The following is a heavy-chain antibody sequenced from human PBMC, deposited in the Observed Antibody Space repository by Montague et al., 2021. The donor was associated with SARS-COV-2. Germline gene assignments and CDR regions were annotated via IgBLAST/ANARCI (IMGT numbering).Heavy chain of an antibody. Sequence: SLSLSFAASGFTFSSYEMSWVRQAPGKGLEWVSFITSGGFTRYYADSVKGRFTISRDNSKNTLYLQVNSLRAEDSAVYYCAKIVATISLRGGSYFEYWGQGTLVTVSS. CDR2: ITSGGFTR. CDR1: GFTFSSYE. V-gene: IGHV3-48*03. CDR3: AKIVATISLRGGSYFEY. J-gene: IGHJ4*02. D-gene: IGHD5-12*01.